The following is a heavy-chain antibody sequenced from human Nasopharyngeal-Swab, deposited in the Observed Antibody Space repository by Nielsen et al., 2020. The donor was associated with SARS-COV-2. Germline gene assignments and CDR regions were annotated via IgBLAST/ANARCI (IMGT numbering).Heavy chain of an antibody. D-gene: IGHD2-8*01. J-gene: IGHJ5*02. CDR3: ARAHPRSCTDGVCFRSQVYNWFDP. Sequence: SVKVSCKASGDTSSSSAITWVRRAPGQGLEWMGGIIPMFGTADYAQKFQGRVTITADRSTSTAYMEMNSLRSEDTAVYYCARAHPRSCTDGVCFRSQVYNWFDPWGQGTLVTVSS. V-gene: IGHV1-69*06. CDR1: GDTSSSSA. CDR2: IIPMFGTA.